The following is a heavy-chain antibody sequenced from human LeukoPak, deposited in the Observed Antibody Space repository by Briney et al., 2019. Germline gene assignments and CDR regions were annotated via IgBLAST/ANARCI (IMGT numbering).Heavy chain of an antibody. CDR3: ARGPYSSSWYYFDY. CDR2: INPNSGGT. D-gene: IGHD6-13*01. Sequence: ASVKVSCKASGYTFTSYGISWVRQAPGQGLEWMGWINPNSGGTNYAQKFQGRVTMTRDTSISTAYMELSRLRSDDTAVYYCARGPYSSSWYYFDYWGQGTLVTVSS. CDR1: GYTFTSYG. J-gene: IGHJ4*02. V-gene: IGHV1-2*02.